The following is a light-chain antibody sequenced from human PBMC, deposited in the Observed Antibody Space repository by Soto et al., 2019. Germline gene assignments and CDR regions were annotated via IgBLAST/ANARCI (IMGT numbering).Light chain of an antibody. CDR2: DAS. J-gene: IGKJ3*01. Sequence: DIQMTQSPSSLSASVGDRVTITCQASQDISNYLNWYQQKPGKAPKLLIYDASNLETGVPSRFSGSGSVTEFTFTISSLQPEDIATYYCQQYDNLPPFTFGPGTKVDI. V-gene: IGKV1-33*01. CDR3: QQYDNLPPFT. CDR1: QDISNY.